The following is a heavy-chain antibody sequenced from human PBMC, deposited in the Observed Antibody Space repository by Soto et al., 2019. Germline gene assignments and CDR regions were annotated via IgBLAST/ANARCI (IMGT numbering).Heavy chain of an antibody. J-gene: IGHJ4*02. CDR2: IKSKTDGGTT. Sequence: EVQLVESGGGLVKPGGSLRLSCAASGFTFSNAWMNWVRQAPGKGLEWVGRIKSKTDGGTTDYAVPVKGRFTISREDSKNTLYLQMRSLKTEDTAVYYCTTFEYYDFWSGLDVDYWGQGTLVTVSS. V-gene: IGHV3-15*07. CDR3: TTFEYYDFWSGLDVDY. D-gene: IGHD3-3*01. CDR1: GFTFSNAW.